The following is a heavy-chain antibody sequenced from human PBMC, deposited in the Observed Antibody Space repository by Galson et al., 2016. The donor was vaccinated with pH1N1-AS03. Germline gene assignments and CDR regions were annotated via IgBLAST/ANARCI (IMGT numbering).Heavy chain of an antibody. CDR1: GFTFTGYW. D-gene: IGHD3-10*01. J-gene: IGHJ3*01. CDR2: IKGDGSEK. CDR3: ARDSGGYYDHTFDA. Sequence: SLRLSCAASGFTFTGYWMSWVRQAPGKGLEWVANIKGDGSEKVYVDSVKGRFTISRDNAKNSLYLQMDSPRPEDTAIYYCARDSGGYYDHTFDAWGQGTKVIVSS. V-gene: IGHV3-7*03.